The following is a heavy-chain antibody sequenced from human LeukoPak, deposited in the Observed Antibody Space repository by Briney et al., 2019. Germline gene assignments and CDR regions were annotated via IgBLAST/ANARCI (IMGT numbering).Heavy chain of an antibody. CDR2: MNPNSGNT. CDR1: GYTFTSYD. D-gene: IGHD1-26*01. J-gene: IGHJ4*02. CDR3: ARVRSRRGSYYFDY. Sequence: ASVKVSCKASGYTFTSYDINWVRQATGQGLEWMGWMNPNSGNTGYAQKFQGRVTMTRNTSISTAYMELSSLRSEDTAVYYCARVRSRRGSYYFDYWGQGTLVTVSS. V-gene: IGHV1-8*01.